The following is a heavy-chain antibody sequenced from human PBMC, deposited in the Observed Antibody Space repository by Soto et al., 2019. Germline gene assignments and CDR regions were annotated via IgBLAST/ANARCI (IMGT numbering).Heavy chain of an antibody. D-gene: IGHD4-4*01. CDR1: GFTFSSYE. J-gene: IGHJ4*02. V-gene: IGHV3-48*03. CDR2: ISSSGSSI. CDR3: ARDHPYNNYGGGLDY. Sequence: PGGSLRLSCAASGFTFSSYEMNWVRQAPGKGLEWVSYISSSGSSIYYADSVKGRFTISRDNAKNSPYLQMNSLRGEDTAVYYCARDHPYNNYGGGLDYWGQGTLVTVSS.